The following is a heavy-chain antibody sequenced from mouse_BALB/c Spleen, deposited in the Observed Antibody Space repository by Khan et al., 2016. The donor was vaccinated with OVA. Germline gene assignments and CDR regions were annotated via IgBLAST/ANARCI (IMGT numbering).Heavy chain of an antibody. CDR1: GFTFSDYY. J-gene: IGHJ3*01. V-gene: IGHV5-4*02. D-gene: IGHD1-1*02. CDR2: ISDGGSYT. Sequence: EVELVESGGGLVKPGGSLKLSCAASGFTFSDYYMYWVRQTPEKRLEWVATISDGGSYTYYPDSGKGRFTISRDNAKNNLYMQMSSLKSEDTARYYCAKTGYGGFAYWGQGTLVTVSA. CDR3: AKTGYGGFAY.